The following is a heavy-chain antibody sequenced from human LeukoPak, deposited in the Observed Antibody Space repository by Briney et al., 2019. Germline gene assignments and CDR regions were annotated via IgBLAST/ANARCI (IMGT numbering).Heavy chain of an antibody. CDR1: GGTFSSYA. D-gene: IGHD5-12*01. CDR3: ARDRLVVTKAFDI. V-gene: IGHV1-69*04. Sequence: GASVKVSCKASGGTFSSYAISWVRQAPGQGLEWMGRIIPFLGIANYAQKFQGRVTITADKSTSTAYMELSSLRSEDTAVYYCARDRLVVTKAFDIWGQGTMVTVSS. CDR2: IIPFLGIA. J-gene: IGHJ3*02.